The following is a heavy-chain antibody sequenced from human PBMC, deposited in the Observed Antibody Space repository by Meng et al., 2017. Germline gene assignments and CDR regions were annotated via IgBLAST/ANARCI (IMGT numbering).Heavy chain of an antibody. Sequence: ASVKVSCKASGYTFTSYGISWVRQAPGQGLEWMGWISAYNGNTNYAQKLQGRVTMTTDTSTSTAYMELRSLRSDDTAVYYCAKDRAPYDGGAFDIWGQGTMVTVSS. CDR2: ISAYNGNT. D-gene: IGHD3-22*01. J-gene: IGHJ3*02. V-gene: IGHV1-18*01. CDR3: AKDRAPYDGGAFDI. CDR1: GYTFTSYG.